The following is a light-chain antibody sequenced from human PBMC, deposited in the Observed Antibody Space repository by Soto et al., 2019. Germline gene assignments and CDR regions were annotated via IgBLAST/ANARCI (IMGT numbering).Light chain of an antibody. J-gene: IGKJ4*01. V-gene: IGKV2-28*01. CDR3: MQALQTPLT. CDR2: LGS. CDR1: QNLLNSNGYNY. Sequence: DIVMTQSPLSLPVTPGEPASISCRSSQNLLNSNGYNYLDWYVQKPGQSPQLLIYLGSSRASGVPDRFSGSGSGTDFTLKISRVEAEDVSVYYCMQALQTPLTFGGGTMVEIK.